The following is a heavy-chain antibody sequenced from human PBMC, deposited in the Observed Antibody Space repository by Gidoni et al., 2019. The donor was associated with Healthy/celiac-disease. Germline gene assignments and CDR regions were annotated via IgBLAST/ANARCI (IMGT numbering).Heavy chain of an antibody. CDR1: GFTLVDNA. J-gene: IGHJ3*02. Sequence: EVQLVEHGGGLVSPGWSLRLSRAASGFTLVDNAMHWARQAPGKGLEWVSGISWNSGSIGYADSVKGRFTISRDNAKNSLYLQMNSLRAEDTALYYCAKGKYSSGVDAFDIWGQGTMVTVSS. D-gene: IGHD6-19*01. CDR3: AKGKYSSGVDAFDI. CDR2: ISWNSGSI. V-gene: IGHV3-9*01.